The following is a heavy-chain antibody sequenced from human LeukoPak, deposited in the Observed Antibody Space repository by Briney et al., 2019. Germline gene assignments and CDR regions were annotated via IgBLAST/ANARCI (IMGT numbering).Heavy chain of an antibody. V-gene: IGHV4-34*01. Sequence: SETLSLTCAVYGGSFSGYYWSWIRQPPGKGLEWIGEINHSGSTNYNPSLKSQVTISVDTSKNRFSLKLSSVTAADTAVYYCARGSIKKSGSYYNYYFDYWGQGTLVTVSS. J-gene: IGHJ4*02. CDR3: ARGSIKKSGSYYNYYFDY. D-gene: IGHD3-10*01. CDR1: GGSFSGYY. CDR2: INHSGST.